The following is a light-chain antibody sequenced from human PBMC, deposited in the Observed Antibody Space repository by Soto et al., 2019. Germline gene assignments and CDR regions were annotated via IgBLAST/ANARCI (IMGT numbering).Light chain of an antibody. CDR2: AAS. CDR3: QQANSFPIT. V-gene: IGKV1-39*01. J-gene: IGKJ5*01. CDR1: QSISSY. Sequence: DIQMTQSPSSLSASVGDRVTITCRASQSISSYLNWYQQKPGKAPKLLIYAASSLQSGVPPRYSGSGYGTDFTLTISSLQPEDFATYYCQQANSFPITFGQGTRLEN.